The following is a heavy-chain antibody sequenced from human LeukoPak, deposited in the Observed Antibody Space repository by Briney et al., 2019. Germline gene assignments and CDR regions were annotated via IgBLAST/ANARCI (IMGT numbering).Heavy chain of an antibody. D-gene: IGHD6-19*01. Sequence: RASVKVSCKASGYTFTSYGISWVRQAPGQGLEWMGWISAYNGNTNYAQKLQGRVTMTTDTSTSTAYMELRSLRSDDTAVYYCARSHRYSSGWLYYYYGMDVWGQGTTVTVSS. J-gene: IGHJ6*02. CDR3: ARSHRYSSGWLYYYYGMDV. V-gene: IGHV1-18*01. CDR1: GYTFTSYG. CDR2: ISAYNGNT.